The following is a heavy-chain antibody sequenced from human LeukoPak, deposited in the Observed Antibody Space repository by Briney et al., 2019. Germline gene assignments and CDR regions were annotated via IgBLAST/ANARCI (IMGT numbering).Heavy chain of an antibody. D-gene: IGHD3-22*01. J-gene: IGHJ3*02. Sequence: ASVKVSCKASGGTFISYAISWVRQAPGQGLEWMGRIIPILGIANYAQKFQGRVTITADKSTSTAYMELSSLRSEDTAVYYCAREVLSSGTTGAFDIWGQGTMVTVSS. V-gene: IGHV1-69*04. CDR2: IIPILGIA. CDR3: AREVLSSGTTGAFDI. CDR1: GGTFISYA.